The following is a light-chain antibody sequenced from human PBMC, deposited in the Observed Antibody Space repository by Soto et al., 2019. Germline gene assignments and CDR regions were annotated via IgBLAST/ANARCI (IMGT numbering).Light chain of an antibody. CDR2: YDI. J-gene: IGLJ2*01. CDR1: NIGSKS. CDR3: HVWDSTSDHR. V-gene: IGLV3-21*01. Sequence: SYELTQPPSVSVAPGKTASITCGGTNIGSKSVHWYQQRPGQAPVVVMSYDIDRPSGIPERFSGSNSGNTATLTINRVEVGDEADYYCHVWDSTSDHRFGGGTKVTVL.